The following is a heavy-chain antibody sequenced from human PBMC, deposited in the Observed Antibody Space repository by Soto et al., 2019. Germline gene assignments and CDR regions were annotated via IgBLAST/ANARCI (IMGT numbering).Heavy chain of an antibody. D-gene: IGHD3-10*01. Sequence: SPTLSLTCAVYGGSFSGYYWSWIRQPPGKGLEWIGEINHSGSTNYNPSLKSRVTISVDTSKNQFSLKLSSVTAADTAVYYCARNTGSYYGLDVWGQGTAVTVSS. CDR2: INHSGST. V-gene: IGHV4-34*01. CDR1: GGSFSGYY. J-gene: IGHJ6*02. CDR3: ARNTGSYYGLDV.